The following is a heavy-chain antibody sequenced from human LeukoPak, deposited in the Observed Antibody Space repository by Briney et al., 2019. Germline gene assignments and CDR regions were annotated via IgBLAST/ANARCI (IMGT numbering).Heavy chain of an antibody. CDR1: GGSISSYY. V-gene: IGHV4-59*01. D-gene: IGHD1-26*01. Sequence: PSETLSLTCTVSGGSISSYYWSWIRQPPGKGLEWIGYIYYSGSTNYNPSLKSRVTISVDTSKNQFSLKLSSVTAADTAVYYCARRELLGAFDIWGQGTMVTVSS. J-gene: IGHJ3*02. CDR3: ARRELLGAFDI. CDR2: IYYSGST.